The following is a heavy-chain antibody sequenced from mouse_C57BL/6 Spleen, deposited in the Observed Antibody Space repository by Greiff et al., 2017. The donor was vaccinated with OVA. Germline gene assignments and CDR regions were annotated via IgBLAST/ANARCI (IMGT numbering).Heavy chain of an antibody. D-gene: IGHD1-1*01. J-gene: IGHJ1*03. Sequence: VKLVESGPGLVAPSQSLSITCTVSGFSLTSYGVSWVRQPPGKGLEWLGVIWGDGSTNYHSALISRLSISKDNSKSQVFLKLNSLQTDDTATYYCATITTVVDYWYFDVWGTGTTVTVSS. CDR3: ATITTVVDYWYFDV. CDR1: GFSLTSYG. V-gene: IGHV2-3*01. CDR2: IWGDGST.